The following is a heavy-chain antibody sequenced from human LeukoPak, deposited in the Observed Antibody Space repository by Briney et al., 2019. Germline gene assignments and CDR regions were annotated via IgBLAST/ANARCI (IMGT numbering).Heavy chain of an antibody. Sequence: SETLSLTCTVSGGSISSYYWSWIRQPPGKGLEWIGYIYYSGSTNYNPSLKSRVTISVDTSKNQFSLKLSSVTAADTAVYYCARAPPLGVPAATDYYYYGMDVWGQGTTVTVSS. CDR1: GGSISSYY. V-gene: IGHV4-59*12. CDR2: IYYSGST. J-gene: IGHJ6*02. CDR3: ARAPPLGVPAATDYYYYGMDV. D-gene: IGHD2-2*01.